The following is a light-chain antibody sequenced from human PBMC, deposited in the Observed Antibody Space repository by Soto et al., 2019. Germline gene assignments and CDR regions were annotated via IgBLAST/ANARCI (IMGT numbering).Light chain of an antibody. CDR1: QTISSW. J-gene: IGKJ3*01. CDR2: DAS. CDR3: QQYNNWPPT. V-gene: IGKV1-5*01. Sequence: DIQMTQSPSSLSAYVGDRVTITCRASQTISSWLAWHQQKSGRAPKLLIYDASSLEGGVPSRFSGSGSGTDFTLTISSLQSEDFAVYYCQQYNNWPPTFGPGTKVDIK.